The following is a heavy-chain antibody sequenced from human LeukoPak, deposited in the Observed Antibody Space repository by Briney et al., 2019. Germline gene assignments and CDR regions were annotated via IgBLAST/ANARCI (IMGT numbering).Heavy chain of an antibody. D-gene: IGHD3-16*02. CDR1: GGSISTFY. V-gene: IGHV4-59*08. Sequence: SETLSLTCTVSGGSISTFYWSWLRQPPGKGLEWIGYIFHTGHSNHNPSLRGRVTIPVDTSKNHFSLNLNSVTAADTAMYYCARHSFSDGFDLWGQGTMVTVSS. J-gene: IGHJ3*01. CDR3: ARHSFSDGFDL. CDR2: IFHTGHS.